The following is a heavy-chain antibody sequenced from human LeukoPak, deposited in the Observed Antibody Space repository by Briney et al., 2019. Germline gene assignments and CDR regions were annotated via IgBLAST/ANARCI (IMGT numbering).Heavy chain of an antibody. D-gene: IGHD3-10*01. CDR1: GFSFSSYS. Sequence: GGSLRLSCAASGFSFSSYSMNWVRQAPGKGLEWVSYISHTGSTMSYADSVKGRFTISRDNARNSLYLQMSSLRAEDTAVYYCAIPPLSGTGSSRPLAGMDVWGQGTTVTVSS. CDR2: ISHTGSTM. CDR3: AIPPLSGTGSSRPLAGMDV. J-gene: IGHJ6*02. V-gene: IGHV3-48*04.